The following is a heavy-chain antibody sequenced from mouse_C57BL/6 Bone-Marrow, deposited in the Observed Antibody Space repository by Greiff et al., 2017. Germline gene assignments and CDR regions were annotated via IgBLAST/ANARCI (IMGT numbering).Heavy chain of an antibody. CDR1: GYTFTSYW. J-gene: IGHJ3*01. Sequence: QVQLQQPGAELVRPGTSVKLSCKASGYTFTSYWMHWVKQRPGQGLEWIGVIDPSDSYTNYNQKFKGKATLTVDTSSSTAYMQLSSLTSEDSAVYYGARGYYGSSSLAYWGQGTLVTVSA. V-gene: IGHV1-59*01. CDR3: ARGYYGSSSLAY. D-gene: IGHD1-1*01. CDR2: IDPSDSYT.